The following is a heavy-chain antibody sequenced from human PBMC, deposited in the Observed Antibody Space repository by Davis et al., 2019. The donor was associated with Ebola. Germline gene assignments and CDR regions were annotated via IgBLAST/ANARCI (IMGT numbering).Heavy chain of an antibody. D-gene: IGHD6-25*01. CDR2: ISYDGSNK. CDR3: AISAAGDVEY. V-gene: IGHV3-30-3*01. J-gene: IGHJ4*02. CDR1: GFTFSSYA. Sequence: LKISCAASGFTFSSYAMHWVRQAPGKGLEWVAVISYDGSNKYYADSVKGRFTISRDNSKNTLYLQMNSLRAEDTAVYYCAISAAGDVEYWGQGTLVTVSS.